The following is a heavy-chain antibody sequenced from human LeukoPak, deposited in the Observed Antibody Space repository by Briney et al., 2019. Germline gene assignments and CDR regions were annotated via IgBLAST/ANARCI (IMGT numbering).Heavy chain of an antibody. CDR2: IIPIFGTA. J-gene: IGHJ4*02. CDR1: GGTFSNYA. Sequence: SVKVSRKASGGTFSNYAISWVRQAPGQGLEWMGGIIPIFGTANYAQKLQGRVTITADESTSTAYMELSSLRSEDTAVYYCARSSSWLYYFDYWGQGTLVTVSS. V-gene: IGHV1-69*13. D-gene: IGHD6-13*01. CDR3: ARSSSWLYYFDY.